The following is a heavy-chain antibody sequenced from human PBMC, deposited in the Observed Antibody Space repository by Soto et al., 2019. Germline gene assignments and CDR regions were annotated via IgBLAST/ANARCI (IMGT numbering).Heavy chain of an antibody. CDR2: ISGSGGST. Sequence: PGGSLRLSCAASGFTFSSYAMSWVRQAPGKGLEWVSAISGSGGSTYYADSVKGRFTISRDNSKNTLYLQMNSLRAEDTAVYYCAKCAGLRFGPYGYYYGMDVWGQGTTVTVSS. CDR1: GFTFSSYA. J-gene: IGHJ6*02. D-gene: IGHD3-10*01. CDR3: AKCAGLRFGPYGYYYGMDV. V-gene: IGHV3-23*01.